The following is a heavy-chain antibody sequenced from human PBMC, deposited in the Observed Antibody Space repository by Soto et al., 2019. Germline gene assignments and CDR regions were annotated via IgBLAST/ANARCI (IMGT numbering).Heavy chain of an antibody. D-gene: IGHD2-21*01. V-gene: IGHV3-53*01. J-gene: IGHJ6*02. CDR2: IYTDDNI. CDR3: ATELIAKYGMDV. Sequence: EVQLVESGGGLVQPGGSLRLSCAASGFTVSGNYVTWVRQAPGKGLEWVSVIYTDDNIYYADSVTGRFTISRDNSKNTFYLQMNRLRVEVTAVYYCATELIAKYGMDVWGQGTTVTVSS. CDR1: GFTVSGNY.